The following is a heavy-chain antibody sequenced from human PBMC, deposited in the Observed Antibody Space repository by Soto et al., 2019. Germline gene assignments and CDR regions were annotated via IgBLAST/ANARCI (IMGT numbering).Heavy chain of an antibody. V-gene: IGHV4-34*01. CDR1: GGSFSGYY. D-gene: IGHD6-13*01. J-gene: IGHJ6*02. Sequence: SETLSLTCAVYGGSFSGYYWGWIRQPPGKGLEWIGEINHSGSTNYNPSLKSRVTISVDTSKNQFSLKLSSVTAADTAVYYCARDSVRRGDSSSWYGYYYGMDVWGQGTTVTVSS. CDR3: ARDSVRRGDSSSWYGYYYGMDV. CDR2: INHSGST.